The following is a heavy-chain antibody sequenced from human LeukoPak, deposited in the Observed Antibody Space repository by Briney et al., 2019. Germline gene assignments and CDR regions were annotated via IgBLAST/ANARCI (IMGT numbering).Heavy chain of an antibody. J-gene: IGHJ3*02. Sequence: SETLSLTCTVPGGSISSGGYYWSWIRQHPGKGLEWIGYIYYSGSTYYNPSLKSRVTISVDTSKNQFSLKLSSVTAADTAVYYCARAKVTMIVVVTDAFDIWGQGTMVTVS. V-gene: IGHV4-31*03. CDR2: IYYSGST. CDR1: GGSISSGGYY. CDR3: ARAKVTMIVVVTDAFDI. D-gene: IGHD3-22*01.